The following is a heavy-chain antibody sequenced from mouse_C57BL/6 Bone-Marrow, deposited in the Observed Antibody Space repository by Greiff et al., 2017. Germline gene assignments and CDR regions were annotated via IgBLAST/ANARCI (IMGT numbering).Heavy chain of an antibody. J-gene: IGHJ2*01. CDR2: IDPSDSYT. CDR1: GYTFTSYW. CDR3: ARCITGTDY. Sequence: QVQLQQPGAELVRPGTSVKLSCKASGYTFTSYWMHWVKQRPGQGLEWIGVIDPSDSYTNYNQKFKGKATLTVDTSSSTAYMQLSSLTSEDSAVYYCARCITGTDYWGQGTTLTVSS. D-gene: IGHD4-1*01. V-gene: IGHV1-59*01.